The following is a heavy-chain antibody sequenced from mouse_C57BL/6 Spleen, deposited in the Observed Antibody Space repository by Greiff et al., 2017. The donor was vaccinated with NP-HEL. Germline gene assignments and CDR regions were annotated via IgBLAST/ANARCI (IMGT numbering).Heavy chain of an antibody. D-gene: IGHD2-4*01. CDR2: IYPRSGNT. CDR3: ARDDYDGRMAY. V-gene: IGHV1-81*01. Sequence: VQLQESGAELARPGASVKLSCKASGYTFTSYGISWVKQRTGQGLEWIGEIYPRSGNTYYNEKFKGKATLTADKSSSTAYMELRSLTSEDSAVYFWARDDYDGRMAYWGQGTLVTVSA. CDR1: GYTFTSYG. J-gene: IGHJ3*01.